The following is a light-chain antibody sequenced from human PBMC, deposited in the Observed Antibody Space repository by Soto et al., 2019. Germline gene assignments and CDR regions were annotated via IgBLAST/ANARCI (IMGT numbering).Light chain of an antibody. CDR2: GAF. CDR3: QQYKTWPPLT. Sequence: EIVMTQSPATLSVSPGETATLSCRASQSVSYNLAWYQQKPGQGPRLLIYGAFTRATGIPARFSGSGSGTEVTLTISSLQSEDSAVYYCQQYKTWPPLTFGGGNKVEIK. V-gene: IGKV3-15*01. CDR1: QSVSYN. J-gene: IGKJ4*01.